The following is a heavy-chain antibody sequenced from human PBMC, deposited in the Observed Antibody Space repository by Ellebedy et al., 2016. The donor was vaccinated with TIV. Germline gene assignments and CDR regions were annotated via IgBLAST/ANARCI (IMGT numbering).Heavy chain of an antibody. CDR2: IYYSWST. J-gene: IGHJ3*02. CDR1: GGSISSGGYY. CDR3: ASARRNWGSYSYGFDI. D-gene: IGHD7-27*01. Sequence: MPSETLSLTCTVSGGSISSGGYYWSWIRQHPGKGLEWIGYIYYSWSTYYNPSLKSLVTISVDTSKNQFSLKLSSVTAADTAVYYCASARRNWGSYSYGFDIWGQGTMVTVSS. V-gene: IGHV4-31*01.